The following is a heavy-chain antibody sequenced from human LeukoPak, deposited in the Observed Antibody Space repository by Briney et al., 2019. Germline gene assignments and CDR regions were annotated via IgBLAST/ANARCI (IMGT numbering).Heavy chain of an antibody. J-gene: IGHJ2*01. Sequence: SETLSLTCTVTGGSISTYYWSWIPQPPGKGLEWIGYIYYSGNTNYNPSLKSRVTISIDTSKNQFSLKLSSVTAADTAVYSCARVGDGIFDLWGRGTLVTVSS. CDR2: IYYSGNT. V-gene: IGHV4-59*01. CDR3: ARVGDGIFDL. CDR1: GGSISTYY. D-gene: IGHD3-16*01.